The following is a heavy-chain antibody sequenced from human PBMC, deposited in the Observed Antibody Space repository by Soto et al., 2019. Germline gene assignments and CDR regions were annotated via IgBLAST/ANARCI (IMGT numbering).Heavy chain of an antibody. CDR1: GGSISSGGYY. D-gene: IGHD6-6*01. J-gene: IGHJ6*02. Sequence: QVQLQESGPGLVKPSQTLSLTCTVSGGSISSGGYYWTWIRQHPGKGLEWIGYNYYSGITYYNPSLKRRVTISLDTSTSPFPLKLSSVTASDTAVYYCARGSSIAGLYSGLDVWGQGTTVTVSS. CDR2: NYYSGIT. CDR3: ARGSSIAGLYSGLDV. V-gene: IGHV4-31*03.